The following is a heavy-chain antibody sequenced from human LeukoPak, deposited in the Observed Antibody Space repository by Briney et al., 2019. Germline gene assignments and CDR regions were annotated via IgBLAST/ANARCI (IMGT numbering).Heavy chain of an antibody. CDR2: IKEDGSAK. D-gene: IGHD2-15*01. CDR3: ARDYDYFSGHNLDAYDI. Sequence: GGSLRLSCAASGLSFSRYWMTWVRGSPGKGLEGVANIKEDGSAKAHVDSVKGRFTISRDNAKNSLYLQMNSLRVEDTAVYYCARDYDYFSGHNLDAYDIWGQGTTVIVSS. V-gene: IGHV3-7*01. CDR1: GLSFSRYW. J-gene: IGHJ3*02.